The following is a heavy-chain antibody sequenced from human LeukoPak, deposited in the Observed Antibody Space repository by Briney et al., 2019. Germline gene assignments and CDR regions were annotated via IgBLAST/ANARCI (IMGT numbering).Heavy chain of an antibody. CDR1: GYTFTGYY. V-gene: IGHV1-2*06. CDR2: MNAKRGGK. Sequence: XCKASGYTFTGYYMHWVRQAPGEGVEWMGRMNAKRGGKKYAQKFEGRVTMTRETSIKTAYMEMSRLRSDDTAVYYCARDLGIAAAGTFPIDYWGQGTLVTVSS. CDR3: ARDLGIAAAGTFPIDY. J-gene: IGHJ4*02. D-gene: IGHD6-13*01.